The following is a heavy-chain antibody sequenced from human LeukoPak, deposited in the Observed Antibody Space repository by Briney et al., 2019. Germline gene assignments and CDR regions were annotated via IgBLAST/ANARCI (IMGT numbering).Heavy chain of an antibody. J-gene: IGHJ4*02. CDR1: GGSCDDYY. V-gene: IGHV4-34*01. D-gene: IGHD2-15*01. CDR2: IHPHGIF. CDR3: ARGRDRSKAGGL. Sequence: PSETLSLTCDLSGGSCDDYYCSWIRQPPGKGLEWIGEIHPHGIFYYNSSLMSRVTISIDTSKSQFSLRLTSVTAADTAFYYCARGRDRSKAGGLWRQGSLVTVSS.